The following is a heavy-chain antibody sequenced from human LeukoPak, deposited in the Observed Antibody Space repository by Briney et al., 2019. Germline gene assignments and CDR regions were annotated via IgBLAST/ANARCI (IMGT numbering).Heavy chain of an antibody. CDR2: INHSGST. Sequence: SETLSLTCAVYGVSFSGYYWSWIRQPPGKGLEWIGEINHSGSTNYNPSLKSRVTISVDTSKNQFSLKLSSVTAADTAVYYCARGGRITIFGASRGYNWFDPWGQGTLVTVSS. J-gene: IGHJ5*02. V-gene: IGHV4-34*01. D-gene: IGHD3-3*01. CDR1: GVSFSGYY. CDR3: ARGGRITIFGASRGYNWFDP.